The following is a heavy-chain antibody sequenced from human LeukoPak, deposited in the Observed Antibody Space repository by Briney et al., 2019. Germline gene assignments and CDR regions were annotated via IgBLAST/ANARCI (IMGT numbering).Heavy chain of an antibody. CDR3: IVFGDSNH. CDR2: IHTSGDT. CDR1: GFTFSDYY. D-gene: IGHD4-17*01. J-gene: IGHJ5*02. V-gene: IGHV3-53*01. Sequence: GGSLRLSCAASGFTFSDYYMSWIRQAPGKGLEWVSAIHTSGDTCYADSVKGRFTISRDTSKNTLYLQINSLRVEDTAVYYCIVFGDSNHWGQGTLVTVSS.